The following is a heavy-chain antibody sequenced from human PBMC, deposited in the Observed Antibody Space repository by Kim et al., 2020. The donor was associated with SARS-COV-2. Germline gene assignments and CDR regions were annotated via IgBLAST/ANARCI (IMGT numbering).Heavy chain of an antibody. CDR3: VKVGSGDGDSPF. CDR2: ISSNGGST. D-gene: IGHD4-17*01. Sequence: GSLRLSCSASGFTFSSYAMHWVRQAPGKGLEYVSAISSNGGSTYYADSVKGRFTISRDNSKNTLYLQMSSLRAEDTAVYYCVKVGSGDGDSPFWGQGTLVTVSS. J-gene: IGHJ4*02. V-gene: IGHV3-64D*06. CDR1: GFTFSSYA.